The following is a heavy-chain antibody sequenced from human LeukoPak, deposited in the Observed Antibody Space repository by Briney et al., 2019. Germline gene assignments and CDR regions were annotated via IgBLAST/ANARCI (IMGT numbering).Heavy chain of an antibody. D-gene: IGHD6-19*01. CDR2: IRSKANSYAT. Sequence: GGSLRLSCAASGFTFSGSAMHWVRQASGKGLEWVGRIRSKANSYATAYAASVKGRFTISRDDSKNTVYLQMNSLKTEDTAVYYCTSYTSGWHYYWGQGTLVTVSS. V-gene: IGHV3-73*01. CDR3: TSYTSGWHYY. J-gene: IGHJ4*02. CDR1: GFTFSGSA.